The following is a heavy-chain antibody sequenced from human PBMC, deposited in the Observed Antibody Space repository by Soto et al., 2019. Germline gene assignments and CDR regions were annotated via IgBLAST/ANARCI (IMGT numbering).Heavy chain of an antibody. CDR1: GFSFGDFY. V-gene: IGHV3-11*01. D-gene: IGHD3-9*01. CDR3: ARETPYDIVPGYAKMYMDS. Sequence: QVHLVEAGGGLVRPGGSLRLSCAASGFSFGDFYMNWIRLAPGRGLEWVSYISSSGLTIYYGDSVRGRFTTSRDNAQKTLYLQMNILKVDDTAVYFCARETPYDIVPGYAKMYMDSWCPGTQVTV. CDR2: ISSSGLTI. J-gene: IGHJ5*01.